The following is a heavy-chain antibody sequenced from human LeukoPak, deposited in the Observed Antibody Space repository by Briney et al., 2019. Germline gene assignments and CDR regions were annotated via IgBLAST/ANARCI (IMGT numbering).Heavy chain of an antibody. CDR3: AGPYTSGGSLGLRY. CDR2: TSYDGGNK. D-gene: IGHD6-19*01. CDR1: GFTFSSYT. V-gene: IGHV3-30*09. J-gene: IGHJ4*02. Sequence: PGGSLRLSCAASGFTFSSYTMHWVRQAPGKGPEWVAVTSYDGGNKYYADSVKGRFAISRDNSNNTLYLQMNNLRTEDTAVYYCAGPYTSGGSLGLRYWGQGTLVTVSS.